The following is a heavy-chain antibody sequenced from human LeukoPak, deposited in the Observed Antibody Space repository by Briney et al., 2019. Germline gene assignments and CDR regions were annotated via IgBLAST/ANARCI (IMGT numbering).Heavy chain of an antibody. V-gene: IGHV3-48*03. J-gene: IGHJ6*03. CDR3: AREKVTGTNPLFTRPNYYMDV. D-gene: IGHD6-19*01. CDR2: ISSSGSTR. Sequence: PGGSLRLSCAASGFTFSSYEMNWVRQAPGKGLEWVSYISSSGSTRYYADSVKGRFTISRDNAKNSLYLQMNGLRAEDTAMYYCAREKVTGTNPLFTRPNYYMDVWGKGTTVTVSS. CDR1: GFTFSSYE.